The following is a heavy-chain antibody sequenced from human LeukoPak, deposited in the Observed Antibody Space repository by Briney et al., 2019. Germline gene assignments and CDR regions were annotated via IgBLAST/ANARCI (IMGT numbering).Heavy chain of an antibody. CDR3: AKDVANYGSGSYDY. CDR2: ISGSGGST. D-gene: IGHD3-10*01. V-gene: IGHV3-23*01. Sequence: PGGSLRLSCAASGFTITNARMGWVRQAPGKGLEWVSGISGSGGSTYYADSVKGRFTLSRDNSKNTLYLQMNSLRAEDTAVYYCAKDVANYGSGSYDYWGQGTLVTVSS. CDR1: GFTITNAR. J-gene: IGHJ4*02.